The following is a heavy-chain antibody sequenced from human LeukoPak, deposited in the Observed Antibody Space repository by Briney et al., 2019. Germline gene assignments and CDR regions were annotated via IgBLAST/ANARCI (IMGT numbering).Heavy chain of an antibody. V-gene: IGHV5-51*01. J-gene: IGHJ4*02. Sequence: GESLKISCKGSGYSFTSYWIAWVRQMPGKGLEWMGIIYPGDSDTRYSPSFQGQVTFSADESISTAYLHWSSLKASDTAMYYCARQGASIFDYWGQGTLVTVSS. CDR3: ARQGASIFDY. D-gene: IGHD4/OR15-4a*01. CDR1: GYSFTSYW. CDR2: IYPGDSDT.